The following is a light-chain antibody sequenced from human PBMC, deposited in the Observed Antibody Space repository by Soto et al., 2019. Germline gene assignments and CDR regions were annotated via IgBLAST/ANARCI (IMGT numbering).Light chain of an antibody. J-gene: IGKJ2*01. CDR2: AAS. CDR3: LQDYNYPHT. V-gene: IGKV1-6*01. Sequence: AIQMTQSPSSLSASVGDRVTITCRASQGIRNEMGWYRQKPGKAPELLIYAASTLQGGVPSRFSGSGFGTDFPLTISSLQPEDFATYYCLQDYNYPHTFGQGTKLEIK. CDR1: QGIRNE.